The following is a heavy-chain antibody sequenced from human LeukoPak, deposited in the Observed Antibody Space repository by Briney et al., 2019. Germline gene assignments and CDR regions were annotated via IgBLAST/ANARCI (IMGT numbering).Heavy chain of an antibody. CDR3: ARGAGYSYGV. D-gene: IGHD5-18*01. CDR2: IYYSGST. V-gene: IGHV4-39*01. Sequence: SETLSLTCTVSGGSIYSSSYYWGWIRQPPGKGLEWIGNIYYSGSTYYNPSLKSRVTISVDTSKNQFSLKLSSVTAADTAVYYCARGAGYSYGVWGQGTLVTVSS. J-gene: IGHJ4*02. CDR1: GGSIYSSSYY.